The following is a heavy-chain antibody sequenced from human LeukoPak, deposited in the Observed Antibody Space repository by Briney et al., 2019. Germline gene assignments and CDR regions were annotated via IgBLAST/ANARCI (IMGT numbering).Heavy chain of an antibody. Sequence: ASVKVSCKASGYTFTSYYMHWVRQAPGQGLEWMGIINPSGGSTSYAQKFQGRVTMTRDTSTSTVYMELSSLRSEDTAVYYCAREGIAVAGILDYFDYWGQGTLVTVSS. CDR1: GYTFTSYY. CDR3: AREGIAVAGILDYFDY. CDR2: INPSGGST. V-gene: IGHV1-46*01. J-gene: IGHJ4*02. D-gene: IGHD6-19*01.